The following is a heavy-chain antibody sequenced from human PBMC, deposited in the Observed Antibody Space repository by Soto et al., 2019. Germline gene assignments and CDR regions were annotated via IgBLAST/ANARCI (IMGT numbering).Heavy chain of an antibody. D-gene: IGHD5-18*01. CDR2: IYSDGTT. V-gene: IGHV4-39*01. Sequence: SETLSLTCTVSGGSISSSSHYWGWIRQPPGKGLEWIGSIYSDGTTYYNPSLKSRVTISGDTSKNQFSLKLSSVTAADTAVYYCARSGPTWIQTPFDYWGQGTLVTVSS. J-gene: IGHJ4*02. CDR1: GGSISSSSHY. CDR3: ARSGPTWIQTPFDY.